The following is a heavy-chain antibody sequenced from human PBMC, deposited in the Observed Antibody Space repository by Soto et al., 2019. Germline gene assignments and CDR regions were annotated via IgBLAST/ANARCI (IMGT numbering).Heavy chain of an antibody. J-gene: IGHJ4*02. D-gene: IGHD3-22*01. CDR1: GYTFTSYD. Sequence: ASVKVSCKASGYTFTSYDINWVRQATGQGLEWMGWMNPNNGKTVYAQKFQGRVTMTEDTSTDTAYMELSSLRSEDTAVYYCATSRDSSGYHPFDYWGQGTLVTVSS. CDR2: MNPNNGKT. V-gene: IGHV1-8*01. CDR3: ATSRDSSGYHPFDY.